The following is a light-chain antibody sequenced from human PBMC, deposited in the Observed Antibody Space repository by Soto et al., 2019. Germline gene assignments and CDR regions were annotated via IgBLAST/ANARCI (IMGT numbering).Light chain of an antibody. V-gene: IGKV3-15*01. Sequence: EIVLTQSPATLSLSPGERSTLAVMASQSVSTTLAWYQQKPGQAPRLLIYGASTRATGIPARFSGSGSGTEFTLSIGSLQSEDFAVYYCQQHINWPLTFGGGTKVDIK. CDR2: GAS. CDR1: QSVSTT. CDR3: QQHINWPLT. J-gene: IGKJ4*01.